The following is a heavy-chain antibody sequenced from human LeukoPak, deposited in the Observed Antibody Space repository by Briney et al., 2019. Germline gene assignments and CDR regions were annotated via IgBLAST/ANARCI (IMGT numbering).Heavy chain of an antibody. Sequence: SETLSLTCTVSGGSISSLYWTWIRQPPGKGLEWIGNIHNSGSTNYNPSLKSRVTISVDTSKNQFSLKLSSVTAADTAVYYCARGKSGYCSGGSCYGNYYYYMDVWGKGTTVTVSS. V-gene: IGHV4-59*11. CDR2: IHNSGST. CDR3: ARGKSGYCSGGSCYGNYYYYMDV. D-gene: IGHD2-15*01. J-gene: IGHJ6*03. CDR1: GGSISSLY.